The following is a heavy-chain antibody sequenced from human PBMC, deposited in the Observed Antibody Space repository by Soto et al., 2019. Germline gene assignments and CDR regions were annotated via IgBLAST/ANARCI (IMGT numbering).Heavy chain of an antibody. CDR1: GGTFRNYP. CDR2: IFPLTDIP. J-gene: IGHJ4*02. Sequence: QVQLVQSGTEVKKPGSSVKVSCKASGGTFRNYPINWVRQAPGQGLEWMGSIFPLTDIPDYAQNFQARLTISADKSTSTAYMELSILTSDDTAMYFCARGPLVVFNYFESWGQGTLVTVSS. V-gene: IGHV1-69*02. CDR3: ARGPLVVFNYFES.